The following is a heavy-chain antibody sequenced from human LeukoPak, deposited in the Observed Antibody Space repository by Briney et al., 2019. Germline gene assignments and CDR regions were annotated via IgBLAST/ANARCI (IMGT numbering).Heavy chain of an antibody. CDR3: ARVVPSDYYDSSGNDAFDI. CDR2: ISAYNGNT. J-gene: IGHJ3*02. Sequence: ASVKVSCKASGYTFTSYGISWVRQAPGQGLEWMGWISAYNGNTNYAQKLQGRVTMTTDTSTSTAYMELRSLRSDDTAVHYCARVVPSDYYDSSGNDAFDIWGQGTMVTVSS. CDR1: GYTFTSYG. V-gene: IGHV1-18*01. D-gene: IGHD3-22*01.